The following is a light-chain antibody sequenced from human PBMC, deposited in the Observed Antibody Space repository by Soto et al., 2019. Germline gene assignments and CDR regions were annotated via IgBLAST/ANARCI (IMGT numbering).Light chain of an antibody. CDR3: SSYTSSSPKV. CDR2: DVN. Sequence: QSALTQPASVSGSPGQSITISCTGTKSDVGGYNYVSWYQHHPGKAPKLMIFDVNNRPSGVSHRFSGSKSGNTASLTISGLQAEDEGDYYCSSYTSSSPKVFGGGTKVTVL. V-gene: IGLV2-14*03. J-gene: IGLJ2*01. CDR1: KSDVGGYNY.